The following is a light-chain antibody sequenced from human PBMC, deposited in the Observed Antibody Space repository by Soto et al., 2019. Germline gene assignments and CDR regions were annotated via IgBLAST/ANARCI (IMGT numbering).Light chain of an antibody. CDR1: SSNIGSNI. J-gene: IGLJ2*01. Sequence: QPVLTQPPSASGTPGQRVTISCSGSSSNIGSNIVNWYQQLPGAAPKLLIYGNNQRPSGVPDRFSDSKSGTSASLGISGLQSEDEAEYYCAAWDDSLNGVVFGGGTKVTVL. CDR2: GNN. V-gene: IGLV1-44*01. CDR3: AAWDDSLNGVV.